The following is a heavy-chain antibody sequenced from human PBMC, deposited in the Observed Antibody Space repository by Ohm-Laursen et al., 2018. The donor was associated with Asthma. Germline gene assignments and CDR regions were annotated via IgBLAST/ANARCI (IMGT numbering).Heavy chain of an antibody. J-gene: IGHJ4*01. CDR2: ISTTSNTI. D-gene: IGHD4-17*01. CDR3: ARDPPVTTVTTGEYFDF. Sequence: GSLRLSCAASGFTFRSFAMSWVRQAPGKGLEWVSYISTTSNTIYYADSVKGRFTISRDNAKSSLYLQMNNLRADDTAVYYCARDPPVTTVTTGEYFDFWGHGTPVTVSS. V-gene: IGHV3-48*04. CDR1: GFTFRSFA.